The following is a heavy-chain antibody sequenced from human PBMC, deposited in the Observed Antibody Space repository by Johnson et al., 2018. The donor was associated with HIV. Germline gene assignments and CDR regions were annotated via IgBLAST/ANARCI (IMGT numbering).Heavy chain of an antibody. CDR3: AKALRTGTPNDAFDI. V-gene: IGHV3-30*18. CDR2: MSYDGSNK. CDR1: GFTFSNYG. J-gene: IGHJ3*02. D-gene: IGHD3-10*01. Sequence: QVQLVESGGGLVQPGRSLRLSCAASGFTFSNYGLHWVRQAPGKGLEWVALMSYDGSNKYTADSVKGRFTISRDTSKNTLYLQMNSLRAEDTALYYCAKALRTGTPNDAFDIWGQGTMVTVSS.